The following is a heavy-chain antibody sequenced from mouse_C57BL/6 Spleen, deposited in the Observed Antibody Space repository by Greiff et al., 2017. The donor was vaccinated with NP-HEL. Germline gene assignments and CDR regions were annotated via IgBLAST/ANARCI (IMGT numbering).Heavy chain of an antibody. J-gene: IGHJ4*01. D-gene: IGHD1-2*01. Sequence: QVHVKQPGAELVRPGSSVKLSCKASGYTFTSYWMHWVKQRPIQGLEWIGNIDPSDSETHYNQKFKDKATLTVDKSSSTAYMQLSSLTAEDSAVYYCAREDTAYWGQGTSVTVSS. CDR1: GYTFTSYW. V-gene: IGHV1-52*01. CDR3: AREDTAY. CDR2: IDPSDSET.